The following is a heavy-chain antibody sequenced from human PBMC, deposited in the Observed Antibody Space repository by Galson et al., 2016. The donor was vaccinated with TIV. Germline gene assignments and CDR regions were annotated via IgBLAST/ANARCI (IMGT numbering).Heavy chain of an antibody. CDR1: GFTFDDYD. CDR2: SSAGTTI. V-gene: IGHV3-48*03. CDR3: ARSLKCTSTTCPEACLDY. D-gene: IGHD2-2*01. J-gene: IGHJ4*02. Sequence: SLRLSCAASGFTFDDYDMSWVRQAPGKGLEWVFSSAGTTIYSADSLKGRFTISRDNAKNSLYLQMNSLRAEDTAIYYCARSLKCTSTTCPEACLDYWGQGTQVTVSS.